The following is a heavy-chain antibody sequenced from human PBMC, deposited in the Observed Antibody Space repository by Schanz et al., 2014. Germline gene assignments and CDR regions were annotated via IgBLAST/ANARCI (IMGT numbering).Heavy chain of an antibody. CDR3: TRGGYSYALSAFDI. CDR1: GYTLSAYS. CDR2: INVGNGNM. Sequence: QVQLVQSGAEVKKPGASVKVSCKASGYTLSAYSLHWVRQAPGQGLEWMGWINVGNGNMKYSQKFQGRVTITRDTSASTAYMELTSLRSEDTALYYCTRGGYSYALSAFDIWGQGTMVTVSS. J-gene: IGHJ3*02. D-gene: IGHD5-18*01. V-gene: IGHV1-3*01.